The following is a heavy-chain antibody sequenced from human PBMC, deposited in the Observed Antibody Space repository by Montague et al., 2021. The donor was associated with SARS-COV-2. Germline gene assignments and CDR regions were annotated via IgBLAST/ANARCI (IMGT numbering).Heavy chain of an antibody. CDR2: IYHSGST. V-gene: IGHV4-4*02. CDR1: GGPISSSNW. Sequence: SETLSLTCAVSGGPISSSNWWSWVRQPPGKGLEWIGSIYHSGSTYYNPSLKSRVTISVDTSKNQFSLKLSSVTAADTAVYYCARERRYCSGGSCYSGWFDPWGQGTLVTVSS. J-gene: IGHJ5*02. D-gene: IGHD2-15*01. CDR3: ARERRYCSGGSCYSGWFDP.